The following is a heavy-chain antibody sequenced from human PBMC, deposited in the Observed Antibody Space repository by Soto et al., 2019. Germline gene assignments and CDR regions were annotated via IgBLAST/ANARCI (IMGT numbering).Heavy chain of an antibody. V-gene: IGHV1-2*04. J-gene: IGHJ6*02. D-gene: IGHD1-26*01. CDR3: ARAFTGGEVGATSYYYGMDV. CDR2: INPNSGGT. CDR1: GYTFTGYY. Sequence: GASVKVSCKASGYTFTGYYMHWVRQAPGQGLEWMGWINPNSGGTNYAQKFQGWVTMTRDTSISTAYMELSRLRSDYTAVYYCARAFTGGEVGATSYYYGMDVWGQGTTVTVSS.